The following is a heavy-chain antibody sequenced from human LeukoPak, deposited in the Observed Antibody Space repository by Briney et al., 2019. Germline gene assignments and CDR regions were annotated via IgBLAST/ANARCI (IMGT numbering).Heavy chain of an antibody. CDR3: ARWGDYYDSSGYAANAFDI. Sequence: ASVKVSCKASGYTFTGYYMHWVRQAPGQGLEWMGWINPNSGGTNYAQKFQGRVTMTRDTSISTAYMELSRLRSDDTAVFYCARWGDYYDSSGYAANAFDIWGQGTMVTVSS. CDR1: GYTFTGYY. D-gene: IGHD3-22*01. J-gene: IGHJ3*02. V-gene: IGHV1-2*02. CDR2: INPNSGGT.